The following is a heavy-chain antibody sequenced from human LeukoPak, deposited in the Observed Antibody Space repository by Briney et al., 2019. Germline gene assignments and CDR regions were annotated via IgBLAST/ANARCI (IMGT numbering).Heavy chain of an antibody. D-gene: IGHD4-17*01. CDR2: IYYSGST. CDR1: GGSISNGGYY. V-gene: IGHV4-31*01. CDR3: ARVDGDYGDYYYYMDV. Sequence: PSETLSLTCTVSGGSISNGGYYWSWIRQHPGKGLEWIGYIYYSGSTYYNPSLKSPITISVDTSKNQFPLKLSSVTAADTAVYYCARVDGDYGDYYYYMDVWGEGTTVTVSS. J-gene: IGHJ6*03.